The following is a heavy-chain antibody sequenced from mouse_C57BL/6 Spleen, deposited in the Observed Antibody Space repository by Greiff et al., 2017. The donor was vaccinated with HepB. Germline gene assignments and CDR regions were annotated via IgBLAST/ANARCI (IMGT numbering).Heavy chain of an antibody. D-gene: IGHD2-12*01. CDR2: ISSGGDYI. CDR1: GFTFSSYA. V-gene: IGHV5S21*01. J-gene: IGHJ4*01. CDR3: ARGLRRVYYAMDY. Sequence: EVQLVESGEGLVKPGGSLKLSCAASGFTFSSYAMSWVRQTPEKRLEWVAYISSGGDYIYYADTVKGRFTISRDNAKNILYLQMSSLKSEDTATYYCARGLRRVYYAMDYWGQGTSVTVSS.